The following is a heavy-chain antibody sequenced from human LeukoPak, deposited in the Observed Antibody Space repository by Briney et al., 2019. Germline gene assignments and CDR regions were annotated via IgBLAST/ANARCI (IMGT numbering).Heavy chain of an antibody. J-gene: IGHJ4*02. CDR2: IYYSGST. CDR3: ATGQILFGSHY. D-gene: IGHD3-10*01. V-gene: IGHV4-59*01. Sequence: SETLSLTCTVSGGSISSYYWSWIRQPPGKGLEWIGYIYYSGSTNYNPSLKSRVTISVDTSKNQFSLRLTSVTAADTAVYYCATGQILFGSHYWGLGTWSPSPQ. CDR1: GGSISSYY.